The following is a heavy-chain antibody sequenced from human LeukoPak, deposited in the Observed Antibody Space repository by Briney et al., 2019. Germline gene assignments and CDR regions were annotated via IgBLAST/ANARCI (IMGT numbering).Heavy chain of an antibody. Sequence: PSETLSLTCTVSGYSISSGYYWGWIRQPPGKGLEWIGSIYHSGSTYYNPSLKSRVTISVDTSKNQFSLKLSSVTAADTAVYYCARDQAGRYYYGSGSENAFDPWGQGTLVTVSS. CDR1: GYSISSGYY. CDR3: ARDQAGRYYYGSGSENAFDP. J-gene: IGHJ5*02. V-gene: IGHV4-38-2*02. D-gene: IGHD3-10*01. CDR2: IYHSGST.